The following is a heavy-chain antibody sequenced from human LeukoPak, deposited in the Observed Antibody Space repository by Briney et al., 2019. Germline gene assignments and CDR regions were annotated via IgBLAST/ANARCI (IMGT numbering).Heavy chain of an antibody. CDR1: GYTFTSYH. D-gene: IGHD6-6*01. J-gene: IGHJ4*02. Sequence: ASVKVSCKASGYTFTSYHMHWVRQAPGQGLEWMGIINPSGSSTSYAQKFQGRVTMTRDTSTSTVYMELSSLRSGDTAVYYCAREVSSSTDYWGQGTLVTVSS. CDR2: INPSGSST. CDR3: AREVSSSTDY. V-gene: IGHV1-46*01.